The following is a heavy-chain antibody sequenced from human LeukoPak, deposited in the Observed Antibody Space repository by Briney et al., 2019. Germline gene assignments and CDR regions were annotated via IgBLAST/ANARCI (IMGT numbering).Heavy chain of an antibody. Sequence: GGSLRLSCAASGFTFSTYSMNWVRQAPGKGLVWVSRINSDGINTSYADSVKGRFTISRDNAKNTLNLQMNSLRAEDTAVYYCARDLGQYYDTSDNWFDPWGQGTLVTVSS. V-gene: IGHV3-74*01. D-gene: IGHD3-22*01. J-gene: IGHJ5*02. CDR1: GFTFSTYS. CDR3: ARDLGQYYDTSDNWFDP. CDR2: INSDGINT.